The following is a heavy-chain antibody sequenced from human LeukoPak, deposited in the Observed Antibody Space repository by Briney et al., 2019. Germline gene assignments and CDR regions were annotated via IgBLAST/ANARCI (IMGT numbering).Heavy chain of an antibody. D-gene: IGHD3-16*01. Sequence: GGSLRVSCAASAFNFNTYPMHWVDQAPAKGLEWVAVISEDGRNGYYLDSVKGRFTISRENSKKMLYLQMNSLRVDDTAVYYCVGGDFHYWGQGTLVTVSS. CDR1: AFNFNTYP. J-gene: IGHJ4*02. V-gene: IGHV3-30*03. CDR2: ISEDGRNG. CDR3: VGGDFHY.